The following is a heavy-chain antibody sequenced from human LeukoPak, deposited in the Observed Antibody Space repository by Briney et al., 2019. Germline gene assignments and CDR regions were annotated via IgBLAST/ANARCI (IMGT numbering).Heavy chain of an antibody. J-gene: IGHJ3*02. V-gene: IGHV1-18*01. Sequence: ASVKVSCKASGYTFTSYGISWVRQAPGQGLEWMGWISAYNGNTNYAQKLQGRVTMTTDTSTSTAYMELRSLRSGDTAVYYWGSSCAVARPRWAAFDIWGQGTMVTVSS. CDR2: ISAYNGNT. D-gene: IGHD2-15*01. CDR1: GYTFTSYG. CDR3: GSSCAVARPRWAAFDI.